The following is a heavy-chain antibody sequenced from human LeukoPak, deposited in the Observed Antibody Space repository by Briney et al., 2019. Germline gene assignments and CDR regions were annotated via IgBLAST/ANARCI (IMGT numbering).Heavy chain of an antibody. J-gene: IGHJ5*02. CDR2: ISHTGST. V-gene: IGHV4-39*07. CDR1: GASMSSPDYY. Sequence: SETLSLICTVSGASMSSPDYYWGWIRQPPGKGPEWIASISHTGSTYHSASLKSRVSISVDTSKIQFSLSLRSVTAADTAVYYCARDRRLNLNWFDPWGQGTLVTVSS. D-gene: IGHD1-14*01. CDR3: ARDRRLNLNWFDP.